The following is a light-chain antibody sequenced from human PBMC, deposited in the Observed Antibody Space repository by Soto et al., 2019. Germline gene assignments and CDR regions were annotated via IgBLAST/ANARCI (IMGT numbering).Light chain of an antibody. CDR1: SSNIGGNT. V-gene: IGLV1-44*01. Sequence: QAVVTQPPSASGAPGLRVTISCSGSSSNIGGNTVNWYQQLPGKAPKLLIHSDNERPSGVPGRFSGSRSGASASLAITGLQSEDEAYYYCSAWDDTLSGPVLGGGTKLTVL. CDR2: SDN. J-gene: IGLJ3*02. CDR3: SAWDDTLSGPV.